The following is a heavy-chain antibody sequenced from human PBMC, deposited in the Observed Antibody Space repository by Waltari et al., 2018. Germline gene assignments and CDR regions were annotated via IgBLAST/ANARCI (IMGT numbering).Heavy chain of an antibody. CDR2: ISVIDGT. D-gene: IGHD1-20*01. V-gene: IGHV3-23*01. CDR3: ATPFYNWYDPLHS. Sequence: EVQLLESGGGLVQPGGSLRLSCAASGIIFNNFSITWVRLSPGTGLQWVSGISVIDGTYYADAVKGRFTVSRDTSKNTVYLQMSDLRGEDTAIYYCATPFYNWYDPLHSWGQGTLVAVSS. CDR1: GIIFNNFS. J-gene: IGHJ4*02.